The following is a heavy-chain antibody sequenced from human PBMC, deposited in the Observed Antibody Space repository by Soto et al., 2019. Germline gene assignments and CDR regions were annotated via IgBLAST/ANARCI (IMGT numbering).Heavy chain of an antibody. CDR1: GGSISSYY. D-gene: IGHD3-10*01. Sequence: QVQLQESGPGLVKPSETLSLTCTVSGGSISSYYWSWIRQPPGKGLEWIGYIYYSGSTNYNPSLKSRVTISVDTFKNQFSQKLSSVTAADTAVYYCARHIGVRGVIPWNYFDYWGQGTLVTVPS. J-gene: IGHJ4*02. CDR2: IYYSGST. V-gene: IGHV4-59*08. CDR3: ARHIGVRGVIPWNYFDY.